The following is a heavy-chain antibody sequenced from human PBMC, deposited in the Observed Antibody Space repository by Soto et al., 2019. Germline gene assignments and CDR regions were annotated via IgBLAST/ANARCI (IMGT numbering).Heavy chain of an antibody. D-gene: IGHD6-13*01. CDR1: GASMNSYH. V-gene: IGHV4-4*07. CDR3: ARDQGVAAAGITWFDP. Sequence: SETLSLTCTVSGASMNSYHWSWIRQPAGKGLEWIGHIHSSGSSNYNPSLKSRVTMSVDTSKNQFSLRLMSLTAADTAVYYCARDQGVAAAGITWFDPWGQGSLVTVSS. J-gene: IGHJ5*02. CDR2: IHSSGSS.